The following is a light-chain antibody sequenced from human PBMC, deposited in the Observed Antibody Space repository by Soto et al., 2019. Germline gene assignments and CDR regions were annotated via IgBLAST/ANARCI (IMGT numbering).Light chain of an antibody. Sequence: EIVLTQSPGSLSLSPGERATLSCRASQSVSSYLAWYQQKPGQAPRLLIYGASSRASGIPDRFSGSGSGTDFTLTISSLEPEDFAVDYCQQYNSPPRTFGQGTKVEIK. V-gene: IGKV3-20*01. J-gene: IGKJ1*01. CDR3: QQYNSPPRT. CDR1: QSVSSY. CDR2: GAS.